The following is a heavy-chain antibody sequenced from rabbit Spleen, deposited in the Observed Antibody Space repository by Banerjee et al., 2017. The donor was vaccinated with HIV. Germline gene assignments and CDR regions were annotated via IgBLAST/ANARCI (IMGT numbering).Heavy chain of an antibody. J-gene: IGHJ4*01. CDR1: GFSFSSSDY. CDR3: ARDICESSGGVCGFNL. Sequence: EQLEESGGDLVKPEGSLTLTCTASGFSFSSSDYMCWVRQAPGKGLEWIACINAVTGKAVCASWAKGRFTFSKTSSTTVTMQMTSLTAADTAAYFCARDICESSGGVCGFNLWGPGTLVTVS. V-gene: IGHV1S45*01. D-gene: IGHD1-1*01. CDR2: INAVTGKA.